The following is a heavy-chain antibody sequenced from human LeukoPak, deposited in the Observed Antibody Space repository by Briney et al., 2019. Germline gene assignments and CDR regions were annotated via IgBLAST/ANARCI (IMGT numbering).Heavy chain of an antibody. J-gene: IGHJ4*02. CDR2: ISYDGSNK. Sequence: GGSLRLSCAASGFTFGSYGMHWVRQAPGKGLEWVAVISYDGSNKYYADSVKGRFTISRDNSKNTLYLQMNSLRAEDTAVYYCAKAQDGDPDYWGQGTLVTVSS. CDR1: GFTFGSYG. D-gene: IGHD4-17*01. CDR3: AKAQDGDPDY. V-gene: IGHV3-30*18.